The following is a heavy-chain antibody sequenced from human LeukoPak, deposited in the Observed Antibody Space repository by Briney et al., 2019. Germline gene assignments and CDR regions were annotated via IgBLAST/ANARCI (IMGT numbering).Heavy chain of an antibody. CDR3: ARDHPSSGWPYYYYYYYMDV. J-gene: IGHJ6*03. Sequence: SETLSLTCAVSGGSISSSNWWSWVRQPPGKGLEWIGEIYHSGSTNYNPSLKSRVTMSVDTSKNQFSLKLSSVTAADTAVYYCARDHPSSGWPYYYYYYYMDVWGKGTTVTISS. CDR2: IYHSGST. V-gene: IGHV4-4*02. D-gene: IGHD6-19*01. CDR1: GGSISSSNW.